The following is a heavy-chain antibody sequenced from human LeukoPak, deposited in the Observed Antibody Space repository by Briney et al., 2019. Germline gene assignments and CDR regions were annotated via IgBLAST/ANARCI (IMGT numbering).Heavy chain of an antibody. D-gene: IGHD5-12*01. V-gene: IGHV4-4*02. J-gene: IGHJ4*02. CDR1: GGSISSSNW. CDR2: IYHSGST. CDR3: ARAPHSGYDGRYFDY. Sequence: PSETLSLTCAVSGGSISSSNWWSWVRQPPGKGLEWIGEIYHSGSTNYNPSLKSRVTISVDKSKNQFSLKLSSVTAADTAVYYCARAPHSGYDGRYFDYWGQGTLVTVSS.